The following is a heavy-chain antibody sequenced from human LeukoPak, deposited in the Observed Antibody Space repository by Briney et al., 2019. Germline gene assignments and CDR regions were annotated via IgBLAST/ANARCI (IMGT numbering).Heavy chain of an antibody. J-gene: IGHJ6*02. Sequence: ASVKVSCKASGYTFTSYDINWARQATGQGLEWMGWMNPNSGNTGYAQKFQGRVTMTRNTSISTAYMELSSLRSEDTAVYYCARGRIAAAGYHYYYYGMDVWGQGTTVTVSS. CDR2: MNPNSGNT. CDR3: ARGRIAAAGYHYYYYGMDV. D-gene: IGHD6-13*01. V-gene: IGHV1-8*01. CDR1: GYTFTSYD.